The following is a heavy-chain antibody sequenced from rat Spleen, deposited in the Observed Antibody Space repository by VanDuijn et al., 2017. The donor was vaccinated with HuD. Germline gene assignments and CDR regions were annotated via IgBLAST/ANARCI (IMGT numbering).Heavy chain of an antibody. J-gene: IGHJ2*01. D-gene: IGHD1-10*01. Sequence: EVLLQESGPGFVKPSQSLSLTCSVTFYSITSSYRWNWIRKFPGNKLEWMGYINSEGTTNYNPSLKSRISITRDTSKNQFFLQVNSVTTEDTATYYCARDNNYKAYWGQGVMVTVSS. CDR1: FYSITSSYR. V-gene: IGHV3-3*01. CDR3: ARDNNYKAY. CDR2: INSEGTT.